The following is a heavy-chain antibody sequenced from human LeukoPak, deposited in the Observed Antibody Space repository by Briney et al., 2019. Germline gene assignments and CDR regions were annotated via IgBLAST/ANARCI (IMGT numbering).Heavy chain of an antibody. CDR3: AKDQGAAAGTAHRN. CDR2: ISGSGGST. Sequence: GGSLRLSCAASGFTFSSYAMSWARQAPGKGLEWVSAISGSGGSTYYADSVKGRFTISRDNSKNTLYLQMNSLRAEDAAVYYCAKDQGAAAGTAHRNWGQGTLVTVSS. J-gene: IGHJ4*02. CDR1: GFTFSSYA. V-gene: IGHV3-23*01. D-gene: IGHD6-13*01.